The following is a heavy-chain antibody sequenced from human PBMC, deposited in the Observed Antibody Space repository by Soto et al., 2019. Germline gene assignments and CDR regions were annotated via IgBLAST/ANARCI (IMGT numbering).Heavy chain of an antibody. V-gene: IGHV1-69*01. CDR2: IIPIFGTA. J-gene: IGHJ4*02. Sequence: QVQLVQSGVEVKKPGSSVKVSCKASGGTFSSYAISWVRQAAGQGLEWMGGIIPIFGTANYAQKFQGRVTITGDESTIPANMEQSRLRSQDTGVYYCARDNSPSIAAARTAHWGKETLITVSS. CDR3: ARDNSPSIAAARTAH. CDR1: GGTFSSYA. D-gene: IGHD6-13*01.